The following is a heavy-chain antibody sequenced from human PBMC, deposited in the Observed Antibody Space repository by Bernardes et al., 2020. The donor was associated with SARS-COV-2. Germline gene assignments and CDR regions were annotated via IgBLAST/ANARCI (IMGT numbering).Heavy chain of an antibody. J-gene: IGHJ4*02. D-gene: IGHD3-16*02. V-gene: IGHV3-48*01. CDR1: GSTFSTHD. Sequence: GGSLRLSCAASGSTFSTHDMHWVRQAPGKGLEWVSYISSRASTIHYADSVKGRFTISRDNAKNSLYLQMNSLRADDTAVYYCARGGLTFGGVTVRWGQGTLVTVSS. CDR2: ISSRASTI. CDR3: ARGGLTFGGVTVR.